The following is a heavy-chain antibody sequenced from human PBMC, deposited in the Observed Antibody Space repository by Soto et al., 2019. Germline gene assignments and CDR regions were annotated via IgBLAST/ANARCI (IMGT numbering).Heavy chain of an antibody. CDR3: ASENYGDYPEHYYYGMDV. V-gene: IGHV3-30-3*01. CDR2: ISYDGSNK. J-gene: IGHJ6*02. CDR1: GFTFSSYA. Sequence: QVQLVESGGGVVQPGRSLRLSCAASGFTFSSYAMHWVRQAPGKGLEWVAVISYDGSNKYYADSVKGRFTISRDNSKNTLYLQMNSLRAEDTAVYYCASENYGDYPEHYYYGMDVWGQGTTVTVSS. D-gene: IGHD4-17*01.